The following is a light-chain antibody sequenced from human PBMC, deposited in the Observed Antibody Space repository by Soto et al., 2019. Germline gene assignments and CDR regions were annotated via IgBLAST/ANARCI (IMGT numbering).Light chain of an antibody. CDR1: QGIASS. J-gene: IGKJ4*01. CDR2: AAS. V-gene: IGKV1-9*01. CDR3: QQFNSYPLT. Sequence: DIHLTQSPSFLSASVGDRVTITCRASQGIASSLAWYQQKAGKAPKLLIYAASTLESGVPSRFSGSGPGTEFTLKISSLQPEDFGIYYCQQFNSYPLTFGGGTKVEIK.